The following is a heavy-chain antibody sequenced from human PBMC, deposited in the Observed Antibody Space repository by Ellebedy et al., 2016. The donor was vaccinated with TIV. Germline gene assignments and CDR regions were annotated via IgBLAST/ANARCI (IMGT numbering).Heavy chain of an antibody. J-gene: IGHJ4*02. CDR3: AREGGTVGY. Sequence: MPSETLSLTCAVYGGSFSGYYWSWIRQPPGKGLEWIGEINHSGSTNYNPSLKSRVTISVDTSKNQFSLKLSSVTAADTAVYYCAREGGTVGYWGQGTLVTVSS. D-gene: IGHD1-1*01. CDR2: INHSGST. CDR1: GGSFSGYY. V-gene: IGHV4-34*01.